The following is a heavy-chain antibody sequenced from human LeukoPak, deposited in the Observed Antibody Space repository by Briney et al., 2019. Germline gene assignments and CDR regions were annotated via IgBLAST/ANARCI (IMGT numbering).Heavy chain of an antibody. CDR2: ISYDGSNK. CDR1: GFTFSSYA. Sequence: PGESLRLSCAASGFTFSSYAMHWVRQAPGKGLEWVAVISYDGSNKYYADSVKGRFTISRDNSKNTLYLQMNSLRAEDTAVYYCARAHVLRYFDWLGYYYGMDVWGKGTTVTVSS. V-gene: IGHV3-30*04. CDR3: ARAHVLRYFDWLGYYYGMDV. D-gene: IGHD3-9*01. J-gene: IGHJ6*04.